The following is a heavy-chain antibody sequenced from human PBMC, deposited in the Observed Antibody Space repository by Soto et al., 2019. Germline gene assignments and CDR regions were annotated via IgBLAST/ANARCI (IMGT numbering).Heavy chain of an antibody. CDR3: ARGVDTMAFDS. J-gene: IGHJ5*01. CDR1: GDSLRSGDYY. Sequence: QVQLQESGPGLVKPSQTLSLTCTVSGDSLRSGDYYWSWIRQPPGKGLEWIGYIYNSGSTYYEPSLRSRLTISEDMSKNQVSLRLTAVTPADTAVYYCARGVDTMAFDSWGQGTLVTVSS. CDR2: IYNSGST. V-gene: IGHV4-30-4*01. D-gene: IGHD2-2*01.